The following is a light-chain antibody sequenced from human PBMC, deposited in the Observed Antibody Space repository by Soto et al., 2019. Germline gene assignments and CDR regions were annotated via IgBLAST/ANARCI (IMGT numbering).Light chain of an antibody. V-gene: IGLV2-14*01. CDR3: SSYAISRDVV. CDR2: DVI. Sequence: QSVLTQPASVSGSPGQSITISCTGTTSDVGGYDYVSWYQQHPGKAPKLMIYDVINRPSRVSNRFSGSKSGNTASLTISGLQAEDEADDYCSSYAISRDVVFGGGTKLTVL. J-gene: IGLJ2*01. CDR1: TSDVGGYDY.